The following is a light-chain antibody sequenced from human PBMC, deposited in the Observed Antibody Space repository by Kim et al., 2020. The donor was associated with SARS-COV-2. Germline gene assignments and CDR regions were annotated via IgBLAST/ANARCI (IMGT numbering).Light chain of an antibody. CDR2: GAS. V-gene: IGKV3-20*01. Sequence: EIVLTQSPGTLSVSPGERASLSCRASQNIRSNYLAWYQQKSGQAPRLLMYGASSRASGIPDRFIGSGSGTDFILTITRLEPEDLAVYFCQQYGSSPFTFGQGTKLEI. CDR3: QQYGSSPFT. J-gene: IGKJ2*01. CDR1: QNIRSNY.